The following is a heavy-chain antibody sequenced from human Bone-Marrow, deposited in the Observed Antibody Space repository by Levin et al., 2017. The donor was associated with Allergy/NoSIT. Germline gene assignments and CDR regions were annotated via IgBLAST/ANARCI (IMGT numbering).Heavy chain of an antibody. CDR3: ARARWSSGTYCFDL. CDR1: GYSFIDHY. Sequence: PGESLKISCKASGYSFIDHYIYWVRQAPGQGLEWMGWINPKSGGTNFAQKFQGRVSMTSDTSVATAYMDLSRLTSDDTAFYYCARARWSSGTYCFDLWGLGTLVTVSS. J-gene: IGHJ4*02. V-gene: IGHV1-2*02. CDR2: INPKSGGT. D-gene: IGHD1-26*01.